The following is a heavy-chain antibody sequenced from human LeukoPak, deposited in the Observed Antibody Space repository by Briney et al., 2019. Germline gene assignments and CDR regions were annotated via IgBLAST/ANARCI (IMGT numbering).Heavy chain of an antibody. CDR2: ISAYNSNT. CDR1: GYTFTSYG. J-gene: IGHJ5*02. D-gene: IGHD3-3*01. CDR3: ASAVYDFWSGQNWFDP. Sequence: ASVKVSCKASGYTFTSYGISWVRQAPGQGLEWMGWISAYNSNTNYAQKLQGRVTMTTDTSTRTAYMELRSLRSDATAVYYCASAVYDFWSGQNWFDPWGQGTLVTVSS. V-gene: IGHV1-18*01.